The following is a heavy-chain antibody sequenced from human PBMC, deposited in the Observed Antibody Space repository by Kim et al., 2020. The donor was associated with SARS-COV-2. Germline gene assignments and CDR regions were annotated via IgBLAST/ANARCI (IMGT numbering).Heavy chain of an antibody. D-gene: IGHD6-13*01. J-gene: IGHJ4*02. V-gene: IGHV4-39*01. CDR3: ARGVSSWYYYFDY. Sequence: YNPSLKSRVTISVDTSKNQFSLKLSSVTAADTAVYYCARGVSSWYYYFDYWGQGTLVTISS.